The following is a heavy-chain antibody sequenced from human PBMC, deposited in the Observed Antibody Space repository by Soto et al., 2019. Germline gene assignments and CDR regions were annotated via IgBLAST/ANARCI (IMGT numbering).Heavy chain of an antibody. CDR2: INLSGGT. V-gene: IGHV4-34*01. D-gene: IGHD3-16*01. CDR1: GESFSGHH. CDR3: ARVLVTYGGILVPYNWFDA. Sequence: ETLSLTCAVYGESFSGHHWAWIRQSPGKGLEWIGEINLSGGTNYSPSLKSRVTISVDTSKDQFSLKLTSVTAADTAIYYCARVLVTYGGILVPYNWFDAWGQGNRVTVPQ. J-gene: IGHJ5*02.